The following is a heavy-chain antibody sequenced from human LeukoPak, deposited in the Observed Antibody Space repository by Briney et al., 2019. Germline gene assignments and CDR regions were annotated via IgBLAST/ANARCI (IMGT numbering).Heavy chain of an antibody. CDR1: GFTFSSYS. CDR3: ARRRQIAVAGGDWFDP. Sequence: GGSLRLSCAASGFTFSSYSMNWVRQAPGKGLEWVSSISSSSSYIYYADSVKGRVTISRDNAKNSLYLQMNSLRAEDTAVYYCARRRQIAVAGGDWFDPWGQGTLVTVSS. CDR2: ISSSSSYI. J-gene: IGHJ5*02. V-gene: IGHV3-21*01. D-gene: IGHD6-19*01.